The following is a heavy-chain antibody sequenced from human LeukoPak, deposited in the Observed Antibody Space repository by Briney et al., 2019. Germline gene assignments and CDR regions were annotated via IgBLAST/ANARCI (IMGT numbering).Heavy chain of an antibody. V-gene: IGHV3-74*01. CDR1: GYTFSSYW. D-gene: IGHD5-18*01. Sequence: GGSLRLSCAASGYTFSSYWMHWVRQAPGKGLVWVSCINSDGSSTSYADFVKGRFTISRDNAKNTLYLQMNSLGAEDTAVYYCARDGYSYGDGTFEYWGQGTLVTVSS. CDR2: INSDGSST. CDR3: ARDGYSYGDGTFEY. J-gene: IGHJ4*02.